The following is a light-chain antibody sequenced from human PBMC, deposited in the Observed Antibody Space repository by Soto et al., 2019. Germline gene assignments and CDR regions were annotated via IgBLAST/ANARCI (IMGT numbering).Light chain of an antibody. V-gene: IGLV2-8*01. CDR2: EVS. CDR3: SSYAGSNNFV. Sequence: QSSLTQPPSASGSPGQSVTISCTGTSSDVGGYNYVSWYQQHPGKAPKLMIYEVSKRPSGVPDRFSGSKSGNTASLTVSGLQAEDEADYYCSSYAGSNNFVFGTGYKVTVL. J-gene: IGLJ1*01. CDR1: SSDVGGYNY.